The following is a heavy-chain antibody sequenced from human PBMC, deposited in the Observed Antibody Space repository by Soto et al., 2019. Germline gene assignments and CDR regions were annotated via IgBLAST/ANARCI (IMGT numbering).Heavy chain of an antibody. D-gene: IGHD3-22*01. CDR2: IYYSGST. J-gene: IGHJ3*02. V-gene: IGHV4-31*03. CDR1: GGSISSGGYY. CDR3: ASDPRSGYDSSGYYYTGAFDI. Sequence: SETRSLTCTVSGGSISSGGYYWSWIRQHPGKGLEWIGYIYYSGSTYYNPSLKSRVTISVDTSKNQFSLKLSSVTAADTAVYYCASDPRSGYDSSGYYYTGAFDIWGQGTMVTVSS.